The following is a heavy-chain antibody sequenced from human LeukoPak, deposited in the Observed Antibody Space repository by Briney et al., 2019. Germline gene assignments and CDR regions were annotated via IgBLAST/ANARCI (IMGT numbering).Heavy chain of an antibody. CDR1: GSTFSSYS. D-gene: IGHD7-27*01. V-gene: IGHV3-21*01. CDR3: ARTGAEGYYFDY. Sequence: GGSLRLSCAASGSTFSSYSMNWVRQAPGKGLEWVSSISSSSSYIYYADSVKGRFTISRDNAKNSLYLQMNSLRAEDTAVYYCARTGAEGYYFDYWGQGTLVTVSS. CDR2: ISSSSSYI. J-gene: IGHJ4*02.